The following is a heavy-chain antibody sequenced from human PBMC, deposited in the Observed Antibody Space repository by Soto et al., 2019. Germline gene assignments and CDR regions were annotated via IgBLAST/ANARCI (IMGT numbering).Heavy chain of an antibody. V-gene: IGHV3-74*01. CDR2: LNGDGSST. J-gene: IGHJ3*01. CDR1: GFTFSSYW. Sequence: EVQLLESGGGLVQPGGSLRLSCAASGFTFSSYWMHWVRQAPGKGLVWVSRLNGDGSSTSYADYVKGRFTISRDNAKNTLFLQMNRLRPEDTAVYFCAIVRVAAAGWSAFDVWGQGTMVTVSS. D-gene: IGHD6-13*01. CDR3: AIVRVAAAGWSAFDV.